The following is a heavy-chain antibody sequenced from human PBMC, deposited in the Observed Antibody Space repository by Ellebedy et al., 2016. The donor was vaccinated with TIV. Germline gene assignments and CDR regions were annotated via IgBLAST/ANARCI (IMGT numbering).Heavy chain of an antibody. CDR1: GFIFSDYS. J-gene: IGHJ5*02. Sequence: GESQKISCAASGFIFSDYSMNWVRQAPGKGLEWVASMNSFKTFIYYAASVQGRFTISRDSTEKSVSLQMSSLRAEDTGVYYCVRGVGQYCSSTSCFDSWFDPWGQGTLVTVSS. CDR2: MNSFKTFI. D-gene: IGHD2-2*01. CDR3: VRGVGQYCSSTSCFDSWFDP. V-gene: IGHV3-21*04.